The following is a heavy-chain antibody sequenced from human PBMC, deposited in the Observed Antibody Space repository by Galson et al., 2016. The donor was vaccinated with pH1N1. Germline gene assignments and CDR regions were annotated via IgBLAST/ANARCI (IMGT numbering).Heavy chain of an antibody. CDR1: GFTFHDYG. J-gene: IGHJ4*02. CDR3: AKARTSGSYHFDY. CDR2: ISWNSGTV. Sequence: SLRLSCAASGFTFHDYGMHWVRQASGKGLEWVSGISWNSGTVDYAESVKGRFTISRDNGKNSLYLQMNSLRAEDTASYYCAKARTSGSYHFDYWGQGTLVTVSS. D-gene: IGHD6-19*01. V-gene: IGHV3-9*01.